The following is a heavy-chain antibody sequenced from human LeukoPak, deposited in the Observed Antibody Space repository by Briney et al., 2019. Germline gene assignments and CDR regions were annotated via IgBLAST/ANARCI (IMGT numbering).Heavy chain of an antibody. CDR2: IGTAGDT. J-gene: IGHJ6*02. Sequence: GGSLRLSCAASGFTFSSYDMHWVRQATGKGLEWVSAIGTAGDTYYPGSVKGRFTISRENAKNSLYLQMNSLRAEDTAVYYCARGSPWIQLWEDYYGMDVWGQGTTVTVSS. CDR1: GFTFSSYD. D-gene: IGHD5-18*01. V-gene: IGHV3-13*01. CDR3: ARGSPWIQLWEDYYGMDV.